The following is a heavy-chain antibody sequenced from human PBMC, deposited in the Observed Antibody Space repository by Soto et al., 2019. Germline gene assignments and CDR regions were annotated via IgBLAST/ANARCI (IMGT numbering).Heavy chain of an antibody. Sequence: KPXETLCLTCTVSGASIDSGAYYGSWIRQHPGEGLEWIGYIFSSWSTFYNPSLKSRVTMSMDSSRKSFSLNLRSVAAADTAAYYCPRNIPASTSEVVFESWGLVTQVTISS. V-gene: IGHV4-31*03. CDR2: IFSSWST. J-gene: IGHJ4*02. D-gene: IGHD2-15*01. CDR1: GASIDSGAYY. CDR3: PRNIPASTSEVVFES.